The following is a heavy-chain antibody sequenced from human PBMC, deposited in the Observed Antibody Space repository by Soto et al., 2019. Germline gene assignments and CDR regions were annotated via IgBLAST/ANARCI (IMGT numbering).Heavy chain of an antibody. V-gene: IGHV3-23*01. D-gene: IGHD4-17*01. J-gene: IGHJ6*02. CDR3: ARPTVTTYYYYYYGMDV. Sequence: GGSLRLSCAASGFTFSSYAMSWVRQAPGKGLEWVSAISGSGGSTYYADSVKGRFTISRDNSKNTLYLQMNSLRAEDTAVYYCARPTVTTYYYYYYGMDVWGQGTTVTVS. CDR2: ISGSGGST. CDR1: GFTFSSYA.